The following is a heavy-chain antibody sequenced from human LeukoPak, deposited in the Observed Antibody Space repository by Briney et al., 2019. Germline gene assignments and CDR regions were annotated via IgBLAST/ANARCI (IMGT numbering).Heavy chain of an antibody. Sequence: GGSLRLSCAASGFTFSAYAMAWVRQAPGKGLQCISHITTGGSSIFYADSVKGRFTLSRDNAKNSLYLQMNSLRAEDTAVYYCAKAFEQANFDYWGQGTLVTVSS. D-gene: IGHD3-16*01. CDR2: ITTGGSSI. CDR1: GFTFSAYA. V-gene: IGHV3-48*04. CDR3: AKAFEQANFDY. J-gene: IGHJ4*02.